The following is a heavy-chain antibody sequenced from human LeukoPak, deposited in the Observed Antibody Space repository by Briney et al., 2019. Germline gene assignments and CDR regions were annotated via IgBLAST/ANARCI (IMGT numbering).Heavy chain of an antibody. Sequence: PSETLSLTCTVSGASISPYYWSWIRQPAGKGLEWIGRVYTSGSTHYNPSLKSRVTMSVDTSKNQFSLKLSSVTAADTAVYYCARLITGTTTAFDIWGQGTMVTVSS. CDR2: VYTSGST. V-gene: IGHV4-4*07. CDR1: GASISPYY. CDR3: ARLITGTTTAFDI. J-gene: IGHJ3*02. D-gene: IGHD1-7*01.